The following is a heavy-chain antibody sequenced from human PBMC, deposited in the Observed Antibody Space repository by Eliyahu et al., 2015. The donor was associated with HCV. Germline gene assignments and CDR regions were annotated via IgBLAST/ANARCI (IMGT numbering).Heavy chain of an antibody. CDR1: GFXFRTHG. Sequence: QVQLVESGGDVVQSGRSLRLSCAASGFXFRTHGXHWVRQAPGKGLDWVALISHDGSNKYYADSVKGRFTVSRDNSKNMFYLQLTSLTTEDTGVYFCVKESVVAIFGAALGGYFDLWGRGTLVTVSS. D-gene: IGHD3-3*01. V-gene: IGHV3-30*18. CDR3: VKESVVAIFGAALGGYFDL. J-gene: IGHJ2*01. CDR2: ISHDGSNK.